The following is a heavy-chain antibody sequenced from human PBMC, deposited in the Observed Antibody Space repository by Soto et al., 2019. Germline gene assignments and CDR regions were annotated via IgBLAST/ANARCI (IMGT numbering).Heavy chain of an antibody. CDR1: GGSISSGGYY. CDR3: ARDAGGRGNGAFDI. D-gene: IGHD3-16*01. CDR2: IYYSGST. J-gene: IGHJ3*02. V-gene: IGHV4-61*08. Sequence: SETLSLTCTVSGGSISSGGYYWSWIRQHPGKGLEWIGYIYYSGSTNSNPSLKGRVTISEDTSKNQLSLKLSSVTAADTAVYFCARDAGGRGNGAFDIWGQGTMVTVSS.